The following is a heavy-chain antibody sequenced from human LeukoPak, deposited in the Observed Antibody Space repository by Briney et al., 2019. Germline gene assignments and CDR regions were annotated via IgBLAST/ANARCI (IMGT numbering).Heavy chain of an antibody. V-gene: IGHV3-33*08. CDR3: VRGLDAFDI. J-gene: IGHJ3*02. Sequence: GGSLRLSCAASGFTFSNAWMSWVRQAPGKGLEWVAIIWYDGTNKYYADSVKGRFTISRDNSKNTLYLQMNSLRAEDTAVYYCVRGLDAFDIWGQGTMVTVSS. CDR2: IWYDGTNK. CDR1: GFTFSNAW. D-gene: IGHD3/OR15-3a*01.